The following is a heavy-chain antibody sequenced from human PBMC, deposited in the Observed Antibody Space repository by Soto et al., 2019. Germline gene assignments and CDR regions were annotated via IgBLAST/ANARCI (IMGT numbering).Heavy chain of an antibody. CDR1: GGSFSDYY. CDR3: AGREFSTSSFYYYYYAMDV. J-gene: IGHJ6*02. CDR2: INHGGNS. V-gene: IGHV4-34*01. Sequence: PETLSPTCAMYGGSFSDYYWSWVRQPPGKGLEWVGEINHGGNSNYNPSPKSRVTISVDTSNNQFSLKLTSVTAADTGVYYGAGREFSTSSFYYYYYAMDVWGQGTTVTVSS. D-gene: IGHD6-6*01.